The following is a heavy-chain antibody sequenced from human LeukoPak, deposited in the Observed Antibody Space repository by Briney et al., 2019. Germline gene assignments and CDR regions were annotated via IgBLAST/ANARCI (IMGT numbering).Heavy chain of an antibody. J-gene: IGHJ5*02. CDR3: ARQSITMIVVVPGWFDP. CDR2: LYHSGST. CDR1: GVSISSSSYY. D-gene: IGHD3-22*01. Sequence: SQTLSLTCTVSGVSISSSSYYCGWRRPPPGEGLEWIVSLYHSGSTYYNPSLKSRATISADTSKSHFSLSLTSVTTADTAVYYCARQSITMIVVVPGWFDPWGQGTLVTVSS. V-gene: IGHV4-39*01.